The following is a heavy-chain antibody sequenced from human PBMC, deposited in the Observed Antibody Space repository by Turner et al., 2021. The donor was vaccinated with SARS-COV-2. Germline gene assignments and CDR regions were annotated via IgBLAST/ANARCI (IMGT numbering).Heavy chain of an antibody. CDR3: AKVFFSYGYYAVYFDY. D-gene: IGHD5-18*01. Sequence: QVQLVESGGGVVQPGRSLRLSFAASGFTFSSYGMHWVRQAPGKGLEWVAVISYDGSNKYYADSVKGRFTISRDNSKNTLYLQMNSLRAEDTAVYYCAKVFFSYGYYAVYFDYWGQGTLVTVSS. V-gene: IGHV3-30*18. CDR1: GFTFSSYG. CDR2: ISYDGSNK. J-gene: IGHJ4*02.